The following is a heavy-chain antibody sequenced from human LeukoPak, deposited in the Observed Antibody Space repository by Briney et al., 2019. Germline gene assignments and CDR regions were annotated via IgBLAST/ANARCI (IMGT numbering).Heavy chain of an antibody. CDR3: ANSMITFGGVIDDAFDI. CDR2: ITSSGGST. D-gene: IGHD3-16*02. CDR1: GFTFSSYA. V-gene: IGHV3-23*01. Sequence: PGGSLRLSCAGSGFTFSSYAMSWVRQAPGKGLEWVSAITSSGGSTYYADSVKGRFTISRDNSKNTLYLQMNSLRAEDTAVYYCANSMITFGGVIDDAFDIWGQGTMVTVSS. J-gene: IGHJ3*02.